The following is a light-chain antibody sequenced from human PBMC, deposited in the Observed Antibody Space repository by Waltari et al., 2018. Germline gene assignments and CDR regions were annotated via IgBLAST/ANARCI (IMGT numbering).Light chain of an antibody. CDR2: GDD. CDR3: AAWDGSLSGRV. Sequence: QSVLTQPPSASGTPGQRVTISRYGSKSNIGSNTVNWYQQLPGTAPKLLIYGDDQRPSGVPDRFFGSKSGTSASLAISGLQSEDEADYYCAAWDGSLSGRVFGGGTKLTVL. V-gene: IGLV1-44*01. CDR1: KSNIGSNT. J-gene: IGLJ2*01.